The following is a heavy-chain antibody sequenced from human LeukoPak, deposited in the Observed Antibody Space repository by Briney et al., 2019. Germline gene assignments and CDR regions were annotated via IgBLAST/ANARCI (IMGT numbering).Heavy chain of an antibody. CDR2: MNPNSGDT. D-gene: IGHD2-21*02. CDR1: GYTFTSYD. CDR3: ARPASVTSGFDC. J-gene: IGHJ4*02. Sequence: ASVKVSCKASGYTFTSYDINWVRQATGQGLERMGWMNPNSGDTGYAQNFRGRVTMARNISISTAYLELSSLRSEDTAVYYCARPASVTSGFDCWGQGTLVTVSS. V-gene: IGHV1-8*01.